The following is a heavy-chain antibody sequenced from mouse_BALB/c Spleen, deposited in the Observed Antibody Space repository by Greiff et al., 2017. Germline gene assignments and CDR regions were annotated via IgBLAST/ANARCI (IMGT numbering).Heavy chain of an antibody. V-gene: IGHV10-1*02. Sequence: DVKLQESGGGLVQPKGSLKLSCAASGFTFNTYAMNWVRQAPGKGLEWVARIRSKSNNYATYYADSVKDRFTISRDDSQSMLYLQMNNLKTEDTAMYYCVRTYYGSKGYAMDYWGQGTSVTVSS. J-gene: IGHJ4*01. D-gene: IGHD1-1*01. CDR3: VRTYYGSKGYAMDY. CDR1: GFTFNTYA. CDR2: IRSKSNNYAT.